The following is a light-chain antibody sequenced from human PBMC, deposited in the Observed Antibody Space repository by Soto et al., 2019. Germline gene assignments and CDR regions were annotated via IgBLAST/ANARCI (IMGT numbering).Light chain of an antibody. J-gene: IGKJ1*01. V-gene: IGKV3D-15*01. Sequence: DIVLTQSPATLSLTPGQGASLSCRASKSVGGDLVWYQQHPGQAPRLLIYDASNRATGIPPRFSGSGSGTDFTLTISSLQSEDFAVYYCQQYNYWPRTFGQGTKVDI. CDR3: QQYNYWPRT. CDR2: DAS. CDR1: KSVGGD.